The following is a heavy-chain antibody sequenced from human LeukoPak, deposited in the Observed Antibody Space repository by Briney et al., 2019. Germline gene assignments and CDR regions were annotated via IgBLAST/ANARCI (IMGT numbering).Heavy chain of an antibody. CDR3: ARSVVTLYWYFDL. D-gene: IGHD4-23*01. V-gene: IGHV4-59*01. J-gene: IGHJ2*01. CDR2: IYHSGRT. Sequence: SETLSLTCTVSGGSISGYYYNWIRQPPGKGLEWIGYIYHSGRTNYNPSLKSRVTISLDTPKNQFPLKLSSVTTADTAGDYCARSVVTLYWYFDLWGRGTLVTVSS. CDR1: GGSISGYY.